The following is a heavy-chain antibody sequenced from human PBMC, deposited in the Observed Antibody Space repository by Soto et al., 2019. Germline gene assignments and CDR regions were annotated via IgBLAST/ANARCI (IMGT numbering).Heavy chain of an antibody. CDR2: TYYKSKWFN. CDR3: ARGSWDDVSGHYYMDV. J-gene: IGHJ6*03. CDR1: GDSVPSNSAG. D-gene: IGHD5-12*01. Sequence: PSQTLSLTCAISGDSVPSNSAGWNWVRQTPSRGLEWLGRTYYKSKWFNNYAVSVKSRITINPDTSQNQFSLHLDSVTPEDTAVYFCARGSWDDVSGHYYMDVWGKGTTVTVSS. V-gene: IGHV6-1*01.